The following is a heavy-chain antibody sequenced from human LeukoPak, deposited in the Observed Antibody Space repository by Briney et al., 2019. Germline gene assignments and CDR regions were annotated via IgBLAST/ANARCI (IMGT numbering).Heavy chain of an antibody. CDR3: ASTYSGSYYGAFDI. CDR2: IYYSGST. J-gene: IGHJ3*02. Sequence: SETLSLTCTVSGGSISSSSYYWGWIRQPPGKGLEWLGSIYYSGSTYYNPSLKSRVTISVDTSKNQFSLKLSSVTAADTAVYYCASTYSGSYYGAFDIWGQGTMVTVSS. V-gene: IGHV4-39*01. CDR1: GGSISSSSYY. D-gene: IGHD1-26*01.